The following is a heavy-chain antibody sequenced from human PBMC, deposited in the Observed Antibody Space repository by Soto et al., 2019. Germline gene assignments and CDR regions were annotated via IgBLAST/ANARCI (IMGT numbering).Heavy chain of an antibody. CDR3: ARDRDSGSYYLGAFDI. CDR1: GFTFSSYW. V-gene: IGHV3-7*05. CDR2: IKQDGSEK. Sequence: GGSLRLSCAASGFTFSSYWMSWVRQAPGKGLEWVANIKQDGSEKYYVDSVKGRFTISRDNAKNSLYLQMNSLRAEDTAVYYCARDRDSGSYYLGAFDIWGQGTMVTVSS. D-gene: IGHD1-26*01. J-gene: IGHJ3*02.